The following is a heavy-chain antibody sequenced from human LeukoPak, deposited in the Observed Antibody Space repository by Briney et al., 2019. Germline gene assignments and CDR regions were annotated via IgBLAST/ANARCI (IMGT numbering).Heavy chain of an antibody. Sequence: PGGSRRRSCAASGFTFINYWMGWVRQAPGKGLEWVADIKQDGSEKYYVGSVKGRFTISRDNAKNSLYLQMNTLRAEDTAVYFCARKGSRRPSPEGVWGQGTLVTVSS. CDR1: GFTFINYW. D-gene: IGHD1-14*01. V-gene: IGHV3-7*03. CDR3: ARKGSRRPSPEGV. CDR2: IKQDGSEK. J-gene: IGHJ4*02.